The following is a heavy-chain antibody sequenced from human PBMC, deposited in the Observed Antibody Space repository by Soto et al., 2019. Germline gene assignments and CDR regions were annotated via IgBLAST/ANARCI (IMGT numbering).Heavy chain of an antibody. CDR1: GVSISSGDYY. CDR3: ARDHPTRDYYYYYGMDV. J-gene: IGHJ6*02. V-gene: IGHV4-30-4*01. Sequence: SETLSLTCTVSGVSISSGDYYWSWIRQPPGKGLEWIGNIYYSGSTHYNPSLKSRVTISVDTSKNQFSLKLSSVTAADTAVYYCARDHPTRDYYYYYGMDVWGQGTTVTVSS. CDR2: IYYSGST.